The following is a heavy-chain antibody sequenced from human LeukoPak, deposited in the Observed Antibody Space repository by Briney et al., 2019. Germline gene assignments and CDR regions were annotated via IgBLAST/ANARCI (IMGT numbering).Heavy chain of an antibody. J-gene: IGHJ3*02. V-gene: IGHV3-9*01. CDR2: ISWNSGSI. D-gene: IGHD5-12*01. CDR1: GFTLDDYA. CDR3: AKDVDDLDAFDI. Sequence: GGSLRLSCAASGFTLDDYAMHWVRQAPGKGLEWVSGISWNSGSIGYADSVKGRFTISRDNAKNSLYLQMNSLRAEDTALYYCAKDVDDLDAFDIWGQGTMVTVSS.